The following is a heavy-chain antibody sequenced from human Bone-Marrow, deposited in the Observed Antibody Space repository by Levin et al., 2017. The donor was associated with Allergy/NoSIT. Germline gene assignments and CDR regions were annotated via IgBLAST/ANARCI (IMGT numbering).Heavy chain of an antibody. CDR3: ARSMFYYDSGSSDY. Sequence: PGGSLRLSCKVSGYIFTNYWIDWVRQMPGKGLEWMGIINPGDSDTRYSPSFEGQITISVDKSINTAYLQWSSLKASDSAMYYCARSMFYYDSGSSDYWGQGTLVTVSS. CDR2: INPGDSDT. D-gene: IGHD3-10*01. V-gene: IGHV5-51*01. CDR1: GYIFTNYW. J-gene: IGHJ4*02.